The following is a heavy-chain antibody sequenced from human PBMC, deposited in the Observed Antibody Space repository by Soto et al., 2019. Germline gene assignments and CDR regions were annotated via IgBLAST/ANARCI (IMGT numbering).Heavy chain of an antibody. CDR3: AKEGEGLRYFDWLLYFDY. Sequence: GGSLRLSCAASGFTFSDFWMSWVRQAPGKGLECVANIKEDGSEKYYVDSVKGRFTISRDNAKNTLYLQMNSLRAEDTAVYYCAKEGEGLRYFDWLLYFDYWGQGTLVTVSS. CDR2: IKEDGSEK. V-gene: IGHV3-7*01. D-gene: IGHD3-9*01. J-gene: IGHJ4*02. CDR1: GFTFSDFW.